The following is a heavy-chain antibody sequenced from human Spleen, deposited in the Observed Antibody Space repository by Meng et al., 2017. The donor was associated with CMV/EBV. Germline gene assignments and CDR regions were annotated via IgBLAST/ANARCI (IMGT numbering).Heavy chain of an antibody. CDR3: ARDFYDTSGYYYGVFDH. V-gene: IGHV3-21*01. CDR2: ISSSGSSI. CDR1: FISRTYS. Sequence: FISRTYSLTWLRRAPRTRLEWVSSISSSGSSISYAESLKGRFTISRDNAKNSLHLQMNSLRAEDTAVYYCARDFYDTSGYYYGVFDHWGQGTLVTVSS. D-gene: IGHD3-22*01. J-gene: IGHJ4*02.